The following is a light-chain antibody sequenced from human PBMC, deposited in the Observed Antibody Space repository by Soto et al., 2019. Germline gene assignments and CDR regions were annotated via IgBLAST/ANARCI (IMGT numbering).Light chain of an antibody. J-gene: IGKJ1*01. CDR3: QQYGSSPET. CDR1: QSVSSAY. Sequence: EIVLTQSPGTLSLSPGERATLSCRASQSVSSAYLAWYQQKPGQAPRLLIYDVSSRATGIPDRFRGSESGTDFTLTVSRLEPEDFAVYYCQQYGSSPETFGQGTKVEIK. CDR2: DVS. V-gene: IGKV3-20*01.